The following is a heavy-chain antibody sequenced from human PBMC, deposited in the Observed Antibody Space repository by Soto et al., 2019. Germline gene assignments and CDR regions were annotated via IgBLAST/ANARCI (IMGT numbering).Heavy chain of an antibody. CDR1: GYTFTSYG. J-gene: IGHJ6*02. V-gene: IGHV1-18*01. CDR3: ARDPVGATTYYYYGMDV. CDR2: ISAYDANT. Sequence: ASVKVSCKASGYTFTSYGISWVRQAPGQGLEWMGWISAYDANTNYAQKLQGRVTMTTDTSTSTAYMELRSLRSDDTAVYYCARDPVGATTYYYYGMDVWGQGTTVTVSS. D-gene: IGHD1-26*01.